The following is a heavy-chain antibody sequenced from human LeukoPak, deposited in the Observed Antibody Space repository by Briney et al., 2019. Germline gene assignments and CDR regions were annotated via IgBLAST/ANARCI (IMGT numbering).Heavy chain of an antibody. V-gene: IGHV3-48*03. Sequence: PGGSLRLSCAASGFTFSNYEMNWVRQAPGKGLEWVSYISSSGSTKYYADSVKGRFTISRDNAKNSLFLQMNILRAEDTAVYYCARSGYCSGGPCYYYYGMDVWGQGTTVAVSS. CDR3: ARSGYCSGGPCYYYYGMDV. CDR1: GFTFSNYE. CDR2: ISSSGSTK. D-gene: IGHD2-15*01. J-gene: IGHJ6*02.